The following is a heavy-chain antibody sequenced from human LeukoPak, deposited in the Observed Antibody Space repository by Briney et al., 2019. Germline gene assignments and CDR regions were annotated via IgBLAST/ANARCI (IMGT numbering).Heavy chain of an antibody. CDR1: NGAVKNYY. J-gene: IGHJ4*02. Sequence: SETLSLTCSVSNGAVKNYYWTWIRQPPGQGLEWIGNFLYSGTTTYRASLDSRLIISVDNSKNTASLRLFSVTAADTAVYYCATLVYNGSRYHFDTWGQGTLVTVSS. CDR3: ATLVYNGSRYHFDT. V-gene: IGHV4-59*02. D-gene: IGHD2-8*01. CDR2: FLYSGTT.